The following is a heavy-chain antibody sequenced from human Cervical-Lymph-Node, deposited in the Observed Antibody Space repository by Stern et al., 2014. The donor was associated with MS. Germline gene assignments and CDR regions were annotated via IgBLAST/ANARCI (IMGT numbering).Heavy chain of an antibody. D-gene: IGHD1-1*01. V-gene: IGHV1-69*01. Sequence: VQLVESGPEVKRPGSSVKVSCQASGGSFGSTGISWVRQAPGQGLEWMGGIITMFGTTDYLQKFQGRVTITADEAANSAYMELRSLRSEDTAIYYCARNWNYGMDVWGQGTTVTVSS. CDR2: IITMFGTT. J-gene: IGHJ6*02. CDR1: GGSFGSTG. CDR3: ARNWNYGMDV.